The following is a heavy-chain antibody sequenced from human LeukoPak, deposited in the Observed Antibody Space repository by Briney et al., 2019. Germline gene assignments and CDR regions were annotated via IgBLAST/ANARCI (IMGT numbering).Heavy chain of an antibody. CDR3: ARVITIFGVVMDM. D-gene: IGHD3-3*01. Sequence: GGSLRLSCAASGFTFSSYSMNWVRQAPGQGLEWVSSISSSSSYIYYADSVKGRFTISRDNAKNSLYLQMNSLRAEDTAVYYCARVITIFGVVMDMWGQGTLVTVSS. V-gene: IGHV3-21*01. J-gene: IGHJ4*02. CDR2: ISSSSSYI. CDR1: GFTFSSYS.